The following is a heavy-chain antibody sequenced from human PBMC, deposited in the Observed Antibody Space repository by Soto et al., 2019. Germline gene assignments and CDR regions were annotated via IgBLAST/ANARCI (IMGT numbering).Heavy chain of an antibody. CDR2: ISYDGTNK. Sequence: GGSLRLSCVASGFTFRSFGMHWVRQAPGRGLEWVAVISYDGTNKYYADSVKGRFTISRDKSENTLYLQMNSLRPEDTAIYYCAKGVNSAYYYGVDVWGQGTTVTVSS. CDR3: AKGVNSAYYYGVDV. V-gene: IGHV3-30*18. CDR1: GFTFRSFG. J-gene: IGHJ6*02. D-gene: IGHD1-26*01.